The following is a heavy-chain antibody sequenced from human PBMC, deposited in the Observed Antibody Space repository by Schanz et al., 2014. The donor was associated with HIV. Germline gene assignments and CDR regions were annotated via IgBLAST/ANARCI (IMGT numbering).Heavy chain of an antibody. V-gene: IGHV1-2*02. CDR1: AYTFTGYY. J-gene: IGHJ4*02. D-gene: IGHD3-3*01. CDR2: INPANGVT. Sequence: QLVQSGPEVKKPGASVKVSCKASAYTFTGYYIHWMRQAPGQGLEWMGWINPANGVTKYAQKFRDRVTLTRDTSISTLYMELTSLRSDDTAVYYCVRHVNFLKTDFWGQGTLVTVSS. CDR3: VRHVNFLKTDF.